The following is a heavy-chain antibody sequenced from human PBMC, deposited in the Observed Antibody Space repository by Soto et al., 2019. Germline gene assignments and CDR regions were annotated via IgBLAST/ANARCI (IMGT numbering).Heavy chain of an antibody. Sequence: VKVSSKASGYTFTSYGISWVRQAPGQGLEWMGWISAYNGNTNYAQKLQGRVTMTTDTSTSTAYMELRSLRSDDTTVYYCARVQYSSGWYAFDYWGQGTLVTVSS. CDR3: ARVQYSSGWYAFDY. D-gene: IGHD6-19*01. J-gene: IGHJ4*02. CDR1: GYTFTSYG. CDR2: ISAYNGNT. V-gene: IGHV1-18*01.